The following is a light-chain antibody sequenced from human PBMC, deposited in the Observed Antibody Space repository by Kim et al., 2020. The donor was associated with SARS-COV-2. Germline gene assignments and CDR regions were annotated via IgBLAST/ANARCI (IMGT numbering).Light chain of an antibody. J-gene: IGKJ1*01. V-gene: IGKV3-20*01. Sequence: SLGERATLSCRASQSISSSYLAWYQQKPGQAPRLLIYGASSRASGVPDRFSGTGSGTDFSLTISRLEPEDFAVYYCQQSGNSPRTFGQGTKVDIK. CDR3: QQSGNSPRT. CDR2: GAS. CDR1: QSISSSY.